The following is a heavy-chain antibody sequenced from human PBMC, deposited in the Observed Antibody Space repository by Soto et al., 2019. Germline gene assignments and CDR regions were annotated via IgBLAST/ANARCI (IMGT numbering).Heavy chain of an antibody. V-gene: IGHV1-18*01. J-gene: IGHJ4*02. D-gene: IGHD3-22*01. CDR1: GYTFTSYG. CDR3: ERGRRYYDSSGYADY. CDR2: ISAYNGNT. Sequence: ASVKVSCKSPGYTFTSYGISWVRQAHGQGLEWMGWISAYNGNTNYAQKFQGRVTMTTDTSTSTAYMELRSLRSDDTAVYYCERGRRYYDSSGYADYWGQGTLVTVSS.